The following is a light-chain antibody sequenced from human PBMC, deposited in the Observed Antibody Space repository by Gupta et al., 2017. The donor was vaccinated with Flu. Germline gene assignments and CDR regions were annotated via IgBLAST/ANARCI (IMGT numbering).Light chain of an antibody. CDR3: CSYAGSYTWV. V-gene: IGLV2-11*01. CDR1: SSDVGGYNY. Sequence: QSALTQPRSVSGSPGQSVTISCTGPSSDVGGYNYLSWYQQHPGNAPKLMVYDVSKRPSGVPDRFSGSKSGNTASLTISGLQAEDEADYYCCSYAGSYTWVFGGGTKLTVL. J-gene: IGLJ3*02. CDR2: DVS.